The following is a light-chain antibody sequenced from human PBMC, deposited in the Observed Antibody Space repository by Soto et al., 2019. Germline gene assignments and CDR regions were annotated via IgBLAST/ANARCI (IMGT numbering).Light chain of an antibody. V-gene: IGKV1-5*01. Sequence: DIQMTQSPSSLSASVGDRVSITCRASQSISSWLAWYQQKPGKAPKLLMFDTFSLESGVPSRFSGSRSGTEFTLTISSLQPDDYATYYCQQYNSYPWTFGQGTKVDI. CDR1: QSISSW. CDR3: QQYNSYPWT. J-gene: IGKJ1*01. CDR2: DTF.